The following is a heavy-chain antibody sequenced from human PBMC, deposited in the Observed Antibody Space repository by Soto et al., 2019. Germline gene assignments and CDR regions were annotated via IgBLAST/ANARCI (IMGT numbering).Heavy chain of an antibody. D-gene: IGHD3-22*01. J-gene: IGHJ4*02. Sequence: GGSLRLSCAASGFTFSSYWMSWVRQAPGKGLEWVANIKQDGSEKYYVDSVKGRFTISRDNAKNSLYLQMNSLRAEDTAVYYCARVTKYYYDSSGYPPDYWGQGTLVTVSS. CDR1: GFTFSSYW. CDR2: IKQDGSEK. CDR3: ARVTKYYYDSSGYPPDY. V-gene: IGHV3-7*01.